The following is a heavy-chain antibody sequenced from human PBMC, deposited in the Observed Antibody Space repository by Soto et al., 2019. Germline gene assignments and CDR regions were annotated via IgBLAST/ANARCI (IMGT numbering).Heavy chain of an antibody. V-gene: IGHV3-21*01. CDR2: ISSASTYI. CDR3: AREGPYWSAVAPF. D-gene: IGHD2-8*02. Sequence: GGLMRLSCGVSEFTFTTFVVNWVRQATGNGLEWVSSISSASTYIYYADSLKGRFTISRDNAKNSLYLQMNRLRAEEPVVYYGAREGPYWSAVAPFWRQGSLVPVS. J-gene: IGHJ4*02. CDR1: EFTFTTFV.